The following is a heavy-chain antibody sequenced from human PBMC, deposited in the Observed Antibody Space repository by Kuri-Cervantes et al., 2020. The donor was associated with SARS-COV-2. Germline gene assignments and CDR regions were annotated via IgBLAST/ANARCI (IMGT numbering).Heavy chain of an antibody. CDR3: AATDYNRVSGGYY. V-gene: IGHV3-33*08. J-gene: IGHJ4*02. CDR1: GFTFSNYA. D-gene: IGHD3-10*01. CDR2: IWYDGKNE. Sequence: GESLKISCVASGFTFSNYAIHWVRQAPGKGLEWVAVIWYDGKNEYYAGSVKGRFTISRDNSRNTVLLQMNILRAEDTAIYYCAATDYNRVSGGYYWGQGSRVTVSS.